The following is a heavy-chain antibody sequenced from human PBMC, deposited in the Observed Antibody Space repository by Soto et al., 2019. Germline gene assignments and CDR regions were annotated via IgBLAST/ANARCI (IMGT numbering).Heavy chain of an antibody. CDR1: GGTFSSYA. Sequence: ASVKVSCKASGGTFSSYAISWVRQAPGQGLEWMGGIIPILGIANYAQKFQGRVTITADKSTSTAYMELSSLRSEDTAVYYCARASKDPFWSGYYNWFDPWGQGTLVTVSS. D-gene: IGHD3-3*01. CDR3: ARASKDPFWSGYYNWFDP. V-gene: IGHV1-69*10. CDR2: IIPILGIA. J-gene: IGHJ5*02.